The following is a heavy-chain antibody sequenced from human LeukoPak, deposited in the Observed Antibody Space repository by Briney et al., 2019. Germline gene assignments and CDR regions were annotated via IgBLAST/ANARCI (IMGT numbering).Heavy chain of an antibody. D-gene: IGHD1-26*01. V-gene: IGHV3-66*01. Sequence: GGSLRLSCAASGLTVSINYMSWVRQAPGKGLEWVSVLYSGGGTFYTDSVKDRFTISRDNFKNTLYLQMNSLRVEDTAVYYCARGVTSYYKDPFGDWGQGTLVIVS. CDR2: LYSGGGT. J-gene: IGHJ4*02. CDR1: GLTVSINY. CDR3: ARGVTSYYKDPFGD.